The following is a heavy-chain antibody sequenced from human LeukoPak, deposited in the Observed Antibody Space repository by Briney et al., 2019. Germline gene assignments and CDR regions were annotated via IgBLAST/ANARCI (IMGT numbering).Heavy chain of an antibody. Sequence: ASVKVSCKASGGTFSSYAISWVRQAPGQGLEWMGGIIPIFGTANYAQKFQGRVTITTDESTSTAYMELSSLRSEDTAVYYCARGSSGYYYDGDDFDIWGQGTMVTVSP. J-gene: IGHJ3*02. CDR3: ARGSSGYYYDGDDFDI. CDR1: GGTFSSYA. V-gene: IGHV1-69*05. CDR2: IIPIFGTA. D-gene: IGHD3-22*01.